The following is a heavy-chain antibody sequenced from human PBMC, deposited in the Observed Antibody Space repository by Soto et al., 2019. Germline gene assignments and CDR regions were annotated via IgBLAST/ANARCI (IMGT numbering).Heavy chain of an antibody. CDR3: ARVRERVVVITNTLDD. V-gene: IGHV3-30*04. D-gene: IGHD3-22*01. CDR1: GFTFSSYA. Sequence: QVQLVESGGGVVQPGRSLRLSCAASGFTFSSYAMHWVRQAPGKGLEWVAVISYDGSNKYYADYVKGRFTISRDNSKNTLYLKMNRLRAVVTAVYYCARVRERVVVITNTLDDWGQGTLVTVSS. CDR2: ISYDGSNK. J-gene: IGHJ4*02.